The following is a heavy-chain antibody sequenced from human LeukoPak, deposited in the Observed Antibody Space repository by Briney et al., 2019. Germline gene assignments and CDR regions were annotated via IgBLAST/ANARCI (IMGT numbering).Heavy chain of an antibody. Sequence: AGGSLRLSCAASGFTFSSYWMSWVRQAPGKGLEWVANIKQDGSEKYYVDSVKGRFTISRDNAKNSLYLQMNSPRAEDTAVYYCARAAVVVPAAKAGWYYYYYMDVWGKGTTVTVSS. D-gene: IGHD2-2*01. CDR3: ARAAVVVPAAKAGWYYYYYMDV. CDR1: GFTFSSYW. CDR2: IKQDGSEK. J-gene: IGHJ6*03. V-gene: IGHV3-7*01.